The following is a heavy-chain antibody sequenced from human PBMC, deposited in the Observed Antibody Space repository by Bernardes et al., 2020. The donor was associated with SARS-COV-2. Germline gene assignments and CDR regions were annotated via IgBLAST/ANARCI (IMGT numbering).Heavy chain of an antibody. CDR2: IYWDDNK. Sequence: SGPTLVKPTQTPTLTCAFSGFSLSDNGVGVGWIRQPPGKALEWLAVIYWDDNKRYSPSLESRLIITKDTSKNQVVLIMTFMDPVDTATYYCAHTRVSRGYSGYGYYYFYAIDVWGHGTTVTVSS. D-gene: IGHD5-12*01. CDR1: GFSLSDNGVG. J-gene: IGHJ6*02. CDR3: AHTRVSRGYSGYGYYYFYAIDV. V-gene: IGHV2-5*02.